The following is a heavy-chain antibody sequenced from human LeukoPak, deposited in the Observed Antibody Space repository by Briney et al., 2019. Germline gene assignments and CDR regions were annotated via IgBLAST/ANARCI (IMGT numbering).Heavy chain of an antibody. Sequence: GGSLRLSCAASGLTFSSYAMSWVRQAPGKGLEWVSAISGSGGSTYYADSVKGRFTISRDNSKNTLYLQMNSLRAEDTAVYYCAKAHRRRQWLRSALDYWGQGTLVTVSS. D-gene: IGHD6-19*01. CDR2: ISGSGGST. J-gene: IGHJ4*02. V-gene: IGHV3-23*01. CDR1: GLTFSSYA. CDR3: AKAHRRRQWLRSALDY.